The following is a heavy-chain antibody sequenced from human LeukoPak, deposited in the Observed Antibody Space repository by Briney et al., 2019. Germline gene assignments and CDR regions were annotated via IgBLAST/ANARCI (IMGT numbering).Heavy chain of an antibody. J-gene: IGHJ4*02. D-gene: IGHD3-10*01. CDR2: IRYDGSNK. V-gene: IGHV3-30*02. Sequence: GGSLRLSCAASGFTFSSYGMHWVRQAPGKGLEWVAFIRYDGSNKHYADSVKGRFTISRDNSKNTLYLQMNSLRAEDTAVYYCAKDTDYYGSGSYSYWGQGTLVTVSS. CDR1: GFTFSSYG. CDR3: AKDTDYYGSGSYSY.